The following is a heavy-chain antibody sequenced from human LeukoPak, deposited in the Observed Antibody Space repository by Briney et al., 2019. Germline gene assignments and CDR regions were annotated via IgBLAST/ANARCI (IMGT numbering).Heavy chain of an antibody. CDR1: GYSFTSYW. J-gene: IGHJ4*02. CDR2: IYPGDSDT. D-gene: IGHD6-25*01. V-gene: IGHV5-51*01. Sequence: GESLKISCKGSGYSFTSYWIGWVRQMPRKGLEWMGIIYPGDSDTRYSPSFQGQVTISADKSISTAYLQWSSLKASDTAMYYCARRGGGVAAAKRFFDYWGQGTLVTVSS. CDR3: ARRGGGVAAAKRFFDY.